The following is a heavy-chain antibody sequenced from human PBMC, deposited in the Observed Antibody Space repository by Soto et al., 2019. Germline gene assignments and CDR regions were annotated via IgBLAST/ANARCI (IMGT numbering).Heavy chain of an antibody. Sequence: QQLGSLRLSCAASGFTCSGSSMNWVRQAPGKGLEWISYISSSSSTIYYANSVKGRFTISRDNAKNALYLQMNSLRAEDTAVYYCARPYWNDMHWFDPWGQGTLVTVSS. CDR2: ISSSSSTI. CDR3: ARPYWNDMHWFDP. V-gene: IGHV3-48*01. CDR1: GFTCSGSS. J-gene: IGHJ5*02. D-gene: IGHD1-1*01.